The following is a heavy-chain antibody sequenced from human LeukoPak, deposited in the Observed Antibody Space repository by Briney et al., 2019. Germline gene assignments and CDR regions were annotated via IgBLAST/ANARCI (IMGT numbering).Heavy chain of an antibody. Sequence: GGSLRLSCAASGFTFSSYWMHWVRQAPGKGLVWVSRIISDGSSATHADSVKGRFTMSRDNAMNMLYLQMNSLRAEDTAVYYCTRDRRYGGMDVWGQGTTVTVSS. CDR2: IISDGSSA. D-gene: IGHD3-10*01. V-gene: IGHV3-74*01. CDR3: TRDRRYGGMDV. J-gene: IGHJ6*02. CDR1: GFTFSSYW.